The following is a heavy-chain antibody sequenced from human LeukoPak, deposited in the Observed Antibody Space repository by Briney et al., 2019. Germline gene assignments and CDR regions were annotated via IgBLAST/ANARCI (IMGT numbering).Heavy chain of an antibody. CDR3: ARSTMVRGVIMIRYYYYGMDV. V-gene: IGHV1-8*01. D-gene: IGHD3-10*01. J-gene: IGHJ6*02. Sequence: ASVKVSCKASGYTFTSYDINWERQATGQGLEWMGWMNPNSGNTGYAQKLQGRVTMTRNTSISTAYMELSSLRSEDTAVYYCARSTMVRGVIMIRYYYYGMDVWGQGTTVTVSS. CDR2: MNPNSGNT. CDR1: GYTFTSYD.